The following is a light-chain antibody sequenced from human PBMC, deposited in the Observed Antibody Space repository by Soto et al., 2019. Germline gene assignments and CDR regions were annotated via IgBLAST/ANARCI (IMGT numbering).Light chain of an antibody. CDR3: QQYGSSPWT. Sequence: EKVITQAPTPPSVSPGERATPSCRASQTVSSNLAWYQQKPGQAPRLLIYGASSRATGIPDRFSGSGSGTDFTLTISRLEPEDFAVYYCQQYGSSPWTFGQGTKVDIK. V-gene: IGKV3-20*01. CDR1: QTVSSN. CDR2: GAS. J-gene: IGKJ1*01.